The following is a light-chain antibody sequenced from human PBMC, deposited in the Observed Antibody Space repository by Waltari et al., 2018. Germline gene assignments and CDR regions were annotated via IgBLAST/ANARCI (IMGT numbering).Light chain of an antibody. CDR3: SSYSTSSTLVV. CDR1: SGDIGGYNY. CDR2: EVS. Sequence: QSALTQPASVSGSPGQSITISCTGTSGDIGGYNYVSWYQQPPGRAPKLMVYEVSDRPSGVSNRFSGSKSGNTASLTISGLQAEDEADYYCSSYSTSSTLVVFGGGTKLTVL. V-gene: IGLV2-14*01. J-gene: IGLJ2*01.